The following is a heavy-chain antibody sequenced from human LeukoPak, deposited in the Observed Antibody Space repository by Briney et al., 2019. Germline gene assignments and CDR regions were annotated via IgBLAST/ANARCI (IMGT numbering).Heavy chain of an antibody. CDR3: ARVLKAAGLDF. CDR2: IHNDART. Sequence: SETLSLTCTVSGGSISGSRTWGWVRQPPGMGLEWIGNIHNDARTASNPSLKSRVTMALHTSTNQFSLRVNSVTAADTAFYYCARVLKAAGLDFWAKGILVTIS. J-gene: IGHJ4*02. D-gene: IGHD6-25*01. CDR1: GGSISGSRT. V-gene: IGHV4-39*07.